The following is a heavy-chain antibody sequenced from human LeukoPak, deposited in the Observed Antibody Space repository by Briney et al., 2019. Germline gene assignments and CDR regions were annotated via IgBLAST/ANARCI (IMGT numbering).Heavy chain of an antibody. D-gene: IGHD3-22*01. V-gene: IGHV7-4-1*02. Sequence: ASVKVSCKASGYTFTSYAMNWMRQAPGQGLEGMGWINTNTGYPTYVQGFTGRFVFSLDSSVSTAYLQISSLKAEDTAVYYCARGLSEFYYDSSGYPLWGQGTLVTVSS. CDR3: ARGLSEFYYDSSGYPL. CDR2: INTNTGYP. CDR1: GYTFTSYA. J-gene: IGHJ4*02.